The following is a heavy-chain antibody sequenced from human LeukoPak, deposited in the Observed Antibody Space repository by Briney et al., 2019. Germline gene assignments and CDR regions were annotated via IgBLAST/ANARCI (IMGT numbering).Heavy chain of an antibody. CDR2: IYYSGST. J-gene: IGHJ6*03. V-gene: IGHV4-59*01. CDR1: GGSISSYY. Sequence: SETLSLTCTVSGGSISSYYWSWIRQPPGKGLEWIGYIYYSGSTNYNPSLKSRLTISVNTSKNQFSLKLSSVTAADTAVYYCARTTEAHSWRTRYYDYYMDVWGKGTTVAVSS. CDR3: ARTTEAHSWRTRYYDYYMDV. D-gene: IGHD6-13*01.